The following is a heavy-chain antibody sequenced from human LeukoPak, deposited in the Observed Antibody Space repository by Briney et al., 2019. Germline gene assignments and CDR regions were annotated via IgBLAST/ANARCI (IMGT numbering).Heavy chain of an antibody. CDR1: GGSTSSYY. Sequence: SETLSLTCTVSGGSTSSYYWSWLRQPPGKGLEWIGYIYYSGSTNYNPSLKSRVTISVDTSKNQFSLKLSSVTAADTAVYYCARGGAWVQFAMDVWGQGTTVSVSS. CDR2: IYYSGST. V-gene: IGHV4-59*01. D-gene: IGHD5-18*01. J-gene: IGHJ6*02. CDR3: ARGGAWVQFAMDV.